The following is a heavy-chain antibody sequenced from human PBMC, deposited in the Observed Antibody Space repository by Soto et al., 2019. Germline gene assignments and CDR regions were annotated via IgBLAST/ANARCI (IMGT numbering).Heavy chain of an antibody. Sequence: EVQLVESGGGLVKPGGSLRLSCAASGFTFSSYSMNWVRQAPGKGLEWVSSISSSSSYIYYADSVKGRFTISRDNAKNSLYLQMNSLRAEDTAVYYCAGEVVTAIRRFDYWGQGTLVTVSS. CDR1: GFTFSSYS. CDR2: ISSSSSYI. CDR3: AGEVVTAIRRFDY. V-gene: IGHV3-21*01. J-gene: IGHJ4*02. D-gene: IGHD2-21*02.